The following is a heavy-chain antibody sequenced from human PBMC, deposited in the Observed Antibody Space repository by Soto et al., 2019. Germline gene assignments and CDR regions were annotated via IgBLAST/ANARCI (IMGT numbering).Heavy chain of an antibody. CDR1: GYSFTSYW. Sequence: GESLKISCKGSGYSFTSYWIGWVRQMPGKGLEWMGIIYPGDSDTRYSPSFQGQVTISADKSISTAYLQWSSLKASDTALYYCARLSGLPPYYYYMGVWGKGTTVTVSS. J-gene: IGHJ6*03. D-gene: IGHD3-10*01. V-gene: IGHV5-51*01. CDR2: IYPGDSDT. CDR3: ARLSGLPPYYYYMGV.